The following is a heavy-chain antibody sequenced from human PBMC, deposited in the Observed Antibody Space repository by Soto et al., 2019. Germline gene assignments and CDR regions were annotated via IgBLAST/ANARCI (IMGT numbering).Heavy chain of an antibody. D-gene: IGHD3-16*01. CDR1: GFSLSTCGVG. Sequence: QITLKESGPPLVKPTQTLTLTCTFSGFSLSTCGVGVGWIRQPPGKALEWLALIYWDDDKRYSPSLKSRLTITKDTSKNQVVLTMTNMDPVDTATYYCAHKDDFGLLDYWGQGTLVTVSS. V-gene: IGHV2-5*02. CDR3: AHKDDFGLLDY. J-gene: IGHJ4*02. CDR2: IYWDDDK.